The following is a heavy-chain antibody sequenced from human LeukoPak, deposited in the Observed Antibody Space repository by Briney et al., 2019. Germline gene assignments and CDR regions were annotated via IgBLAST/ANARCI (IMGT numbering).Heavy chain of an antibody. Sequence: GGSLRLSCAASGFTFSSYEMNWVRQAPGKGLEWVSYISSSGSTIYYADSVKGRFTISRDNAKNSLYLQMNSLRAEDTAVYYCARGGCNFGFDIWGQGTMVTVSS. CDR3: ARGGCNFGFDI. V-gene: IGHV3-48*03. D-gene: IGHD4-23*01. CDR2: ISSSGSTI. CDR1: GFTFSSYE. J-gene: IGHJ3*02.